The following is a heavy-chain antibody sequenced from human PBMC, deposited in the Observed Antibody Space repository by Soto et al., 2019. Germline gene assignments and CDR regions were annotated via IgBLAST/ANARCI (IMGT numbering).Heavy chain of an antibody. CDR2: IYTSGST. J-gene: IGHJ4*02. CDR3: AGVSITMVRGVID. Sequence: LSLPCTVSGGSISSYYWSWIRQPAGKGLEWIGRIYTSGSTNYNPSLKSRVTMSVDTSKNQFSLKLSSVTAADTAVYYCAGVSITMVRGVIDWGQGTLVTVSS. D-gene: IGHD3-10*01. CDR1: GGSISSYY. V-gene: IGHV4-4*07.